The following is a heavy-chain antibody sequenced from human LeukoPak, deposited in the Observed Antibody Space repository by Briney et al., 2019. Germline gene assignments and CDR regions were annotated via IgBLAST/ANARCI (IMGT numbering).Heavy chain of an antibody. CDR2: IYYMGST. V-gene: IGHV4-59*12. CDR3: ARGRRYCSGGSCYQSSYWYYGMDV. CDR1: CGSIGSYY. D-gene: IGHD2-15*01. Sequence: SETLSLTCTVACGSIGSYYWSWIRQPPGKGLEWIGYIYYMGSTNYNPSLKSRVTISVDTSKNQFSLKLSSVTAADTAVYYCARGRRYCSGGSCYQSSYWYYGMDVWGQGTTVTVSS. J-gene: IGHJ6*02.